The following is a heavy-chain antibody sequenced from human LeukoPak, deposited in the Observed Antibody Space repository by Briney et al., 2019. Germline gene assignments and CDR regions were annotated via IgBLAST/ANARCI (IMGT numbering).Heavy chain of an antibody. Sequence: GGSLRLSCAASGFTFDDYAMHWVRQAPGKGLEWVSGISWNSGSIGYADSVKGRFTISRDNAKNSLYLQMNSLRAEDTALYYCAKNGHHYYGSGSYFDYWGQGTLVTVSS. CDR1: GFTFDDYA. J-gene: IGHJ4*02. V-gene: IGHV3-9*01. CDR2: ISWNSGSI. D-gene: IGHD3-10*01. CDR3: AKNGHHYYGSGSYFDY.